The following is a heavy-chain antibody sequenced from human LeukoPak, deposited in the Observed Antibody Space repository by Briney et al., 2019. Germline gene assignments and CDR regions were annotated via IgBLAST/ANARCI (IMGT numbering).Heavy chain of an antibody. J-gene: IGHJ4*02. CDR3: ATYYDILSGYTFDY. CDR2: IHDTGST. CDR1: GGSISSSNW. V-gene: IGHV4-4*02. D-gene: IGHD3-9*01. Sequence: SETLSLTCAVSGGSISSSNWWSWVRPPPGQGLEWIGEIHDTGSTNYNPPLKSRVTMSLDKSKNQFSLNLNSVTAADTAVYYCATYYDILSGYTFDYWGQGTLVAVSS.